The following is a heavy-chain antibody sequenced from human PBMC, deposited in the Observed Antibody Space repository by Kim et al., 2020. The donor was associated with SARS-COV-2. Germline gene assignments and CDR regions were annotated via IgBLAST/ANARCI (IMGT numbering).Heavy chain of an antibody. Sequence: YSPSFQGQVTISADKSISTAYLQWSSLKASDTAMYYCARLVLPGGWFDPWGQGTLVTVSS. V-gene: IGHV5-51*01. J-gene: IGHJ5*02. D-gene: IGHD3-16*01. CDR3: ARLVLPGGWFDP.